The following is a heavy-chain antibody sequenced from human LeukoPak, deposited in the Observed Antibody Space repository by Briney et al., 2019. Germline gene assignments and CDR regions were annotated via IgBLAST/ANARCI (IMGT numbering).Heavy chain of an antibody. CDR2: IRYDGSNK. Sequence: PGGSVRLSCAASGFTFSIYGMHWVREAPGKGLEGVAFIRYDGSNKYYADSVKGRFTISRDNSKNTLYLQMNSLRAEDTAVYYCAKDLCGGYCYGEGDAFDIWGQGTMVTVSS. J-gene: IGHJ3*02. V-gene: IGHV3-30*02. D-gene: IGHD2-21*01. CDR3: AKDLCGGYCYGEGDAFDI. CDR1: GFTFSIYG.